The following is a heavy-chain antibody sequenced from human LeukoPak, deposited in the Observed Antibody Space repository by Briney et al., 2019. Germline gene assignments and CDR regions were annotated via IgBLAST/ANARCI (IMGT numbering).Heavy chain of an antibody. CDR2: INHSGST. D-gene: IGHD5-24*01. J-gene: IGHJ3*02. CDR1: GDFFSGYF. V-gene: IGHV4-34*01. Sequence: SETLSLTCAVYGDFFSGYFWSWIRQLPGKGLEWIGEINHSGSTNYTPSLKSRVTISVDTSKNQFTLRLTSVTAADTAVYYCARLPNGWLQLGAFDIWGQGTMVTVS. CDR3: ARLPNGWLQLGAFDI.